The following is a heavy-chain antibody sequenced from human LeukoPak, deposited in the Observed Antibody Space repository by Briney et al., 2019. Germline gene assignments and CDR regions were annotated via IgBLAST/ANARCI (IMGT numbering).Heavy chain of an antibody. CDR2: ISSGSSYI. CDR1: GFTFSSYS. CDR3: ARVQLGQLARGVNYYMDV. Sequence: PGGSLRLSCAASGFTFSSYSMNWVRQAPGKGLEWVSSISSGSSYIYYADSVKGRFTISRDNAKNSLYLQMNSLRAEDTAVYYCARVQLGQLARGVNYYMDVWGKGTTVIVSS. D-gene: IGHD6-6*01. J-gene: IGHJ6*03. V-gene: IGHV3-21*01.